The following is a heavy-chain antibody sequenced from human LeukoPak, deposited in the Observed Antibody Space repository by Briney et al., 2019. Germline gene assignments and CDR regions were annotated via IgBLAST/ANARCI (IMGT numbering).Heavy chain of an antibody. CDR2: ISAYSGNT. J-gene: IGHJ5*02. CDR1: GYTFTDYF. D-gene: IGHD4-23*01. CDR3: ARDNSVEDTAWWFDP. Sequence: ASVKVSCKASGYTFTDYFIHWVRQAPGQGLEWMGWISAYSGNTNYAQKLQGRVTMTRDMSTSTDYMELSSLRSEDTAVYYCARDNSVEDTAWWFDPWGQGTLVTVSS. V-gene: IGHV1-18*04.